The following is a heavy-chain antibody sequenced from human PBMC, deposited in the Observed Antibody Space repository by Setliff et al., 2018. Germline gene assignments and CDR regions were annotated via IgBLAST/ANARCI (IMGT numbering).Heavy chain of an antibody. Sequence: ASVKVSCKVSGYTLTKLPMHWVRQAPGQGLAWMGLFNPSGGSTKYAQKFQGRVTMTSDTSTNTVYLEVSSLRSDDTAVYYCARDLDYQYYYDSSGRDAFDIWGQGTMVTVSS. CDR2: FNPSGGST. V-gene: IGHV1-46*01. CDR3: ARDLDYQYYYDSSGRDAFDI. J-gene: IGHJ3*02. CDR1: GYTLTKLP. D-gene: IGHD3-22*01.